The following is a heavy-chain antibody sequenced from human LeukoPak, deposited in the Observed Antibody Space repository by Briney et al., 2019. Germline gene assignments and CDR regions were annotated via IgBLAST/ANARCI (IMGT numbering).Heavy chain of an antibody. CDR2: IYPGDSDI. CDR1: GYSFTSYW. CDR3: ARPGVKYSDYGSDAFDI. Sequence: GESLKISCKGSGYSFTSYWIGWVRQMPGKGLEWMGIIYPGDSDIRYSPSFEGQVTISADKSITTAYLQWSSLKASDTAMYYCARPGVKYSDYGSDAFDIWGQGTMVTVSS. V-gene: IGHV5-51*01. J-gene: IGHJ3*02. D-gene: IGHD5-12*01.